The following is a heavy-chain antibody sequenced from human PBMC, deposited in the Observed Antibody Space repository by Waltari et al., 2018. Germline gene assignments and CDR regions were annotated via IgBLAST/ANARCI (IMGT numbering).Heavy chain of an antibody. Sequence: QLQLQESGPGLVKPSETLSLTCSVSGGSITTNHNWGWIRQPPGKGLEWMGNMQYRGSTLYNQSLESRVTISLDTWKNQFSLRLTSVGAADTAVYFCGRIAFGDEGGYFQHWGQGTLVTVSS. J-gene: IGHJ1*01. CDR1: GGSITTNHN. V-gene: IGHV4-39*01. CDR3: GRIAFGDEGGYFQH. D-gene: IGHD4-17*01. CDR2: MQYRGST.